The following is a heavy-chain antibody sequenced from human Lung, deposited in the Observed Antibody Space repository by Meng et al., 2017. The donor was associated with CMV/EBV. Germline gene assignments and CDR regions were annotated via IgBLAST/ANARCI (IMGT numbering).Heavy chain of an antibody. J-gene: IGHJ4*02. CDR1: SCSISSGDFY. V-gene: IGHV4-30-4*08. CDR3: ARALDTAMVTFDY. D-gene: IGHD5-18*01. CDR2: IYYSGST. Sequence: RQVVPGLAKASQALSPTCTVLSCSISSGDFYWRWIRQPPGKGLEWIGYIYYSGSTYYTPSLKSRVTISVDTSKNQFSLKLSSVTAADTAVYYCARALDTAMVTFDYWGQGTLVTVSS.